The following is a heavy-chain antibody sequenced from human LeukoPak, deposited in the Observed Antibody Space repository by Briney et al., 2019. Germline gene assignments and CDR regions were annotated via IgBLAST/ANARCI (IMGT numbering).Heavy chain of an antibody. J-gene: IGHJ5*02. CDR1: GGSISSNNYY. Sequence: SETLSLTCTVSGGSISSNNYYWGWIRQPPGKSLEWIGNIYYSGNTDYNPSLKSRVTLSIDTSTNQFSLKLSSVTAADTAVYYCAGLYCSGGTCYGLDPWGQGSLVTVSS. CDR2: IYYSGNT. V-gene: IGHV4-39*01. CDR3: AGLYCSGGTCYGLDP. D-gene: IGHD2-15*01.